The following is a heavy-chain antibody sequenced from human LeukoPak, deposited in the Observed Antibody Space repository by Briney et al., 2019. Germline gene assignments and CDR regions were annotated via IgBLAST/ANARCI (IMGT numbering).Heavy chain of an antibody. J-gene: IGHJ2*01. CDR2: VFYSGSS. Sequence: SETLSLTCTVSGGSISNYYWSWIRQPPGKGLEWIGYVFYSGSSNYNPSLKSRVTISLDTSKNQFSLRLSSVTAADTAVYYCASAASGGVWYLDLWGRGTLVTVSS. V-gene: IGHV4-59*08. CDR1: GGSISNYY. D-gene: IGHD3-16*01. CDR3: ASAASGGVWYLDL.